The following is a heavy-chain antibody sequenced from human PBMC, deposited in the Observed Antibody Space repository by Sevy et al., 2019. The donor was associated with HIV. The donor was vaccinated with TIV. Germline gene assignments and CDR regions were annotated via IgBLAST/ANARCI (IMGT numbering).Heavy chain of an antibody. CDR2: IIAYNGNT. Sequence: ASVKVSCKASGYTFASYGISWVRQAPGQGLEWMGWIIAYNGNTNYAQKLQGRVTMTTDTSTSTAYMELRSLRSDDTAVYYCASCYYYDSSGYPEWEYFQHWGQGTLVTVSS. D-gene: IGHD3-22*01. V-gene: IGHV1-18*01. J-gene: IGHJ1*01. CDR1: GYTFASYG. CDR3: ASCYYYDSSGYPEWEYFQH.